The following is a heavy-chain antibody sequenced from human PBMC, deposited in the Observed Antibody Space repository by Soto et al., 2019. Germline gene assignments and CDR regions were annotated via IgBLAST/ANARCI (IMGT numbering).Heavy chain of an antibody. CDR3: ARRRSTTGTNYYGMDV. V-gene: IGHV1-3*01. CDR2: INAGNGNT. J-gene: IGHJ6*02. CDR1: GYTFTSYA. D-gene: IGHD1-1*01. Sequence: ASVKVSCKASGYTFTSYAMHWVRQAPGQRLEWMGWINAGNGNTKYSQKFQGRVTITRDTSASTAYMELSSLRSEDTAVYYCARRRSTTGTNYYGMDVWGQGTTVTVS.